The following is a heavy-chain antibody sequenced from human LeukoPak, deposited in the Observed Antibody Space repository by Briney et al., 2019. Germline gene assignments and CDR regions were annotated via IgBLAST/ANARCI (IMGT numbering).Heavy chain of an antibody. D-gene: IGHD3-22*01. Sequence: GGSLRLSCAASGFTFRSYDMNWVRQAPGKGLEWVSGISWNSGSIGYADSVKGRFTISRDNAKNSLYLQMNSLRAEDTALYYCAKDSGYDSSGPLYYFDYWGQGTLVTVSS. CDR1: GFTFRSYD. CDR3: AKDSGYDSSGPLYYFDY. CDR2: ISWNSGSI. V-gene: IGHV3-9*01. J-gene: IGHJ4*02.